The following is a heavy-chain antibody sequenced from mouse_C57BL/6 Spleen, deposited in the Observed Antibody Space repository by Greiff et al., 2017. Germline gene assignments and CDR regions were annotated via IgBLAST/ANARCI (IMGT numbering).Heavy chain of an antibody. CDR2: IWSGGST. D-gene: IGHD1-1*01. Sequence: QVQLKQSGPGLVQPSQCLSITCTVSGFSLTSYGVHWVRQSPGKGLEWLGVIWSGGSTDYNAAFMSSLSITTDNSKCQVFLMRSSLHADDAALYYGAKDYGSSYSWFAVWGQGTLVTVSA. J-gene: IGHJ3*01. CDR3: AKDYGSSYSWFAV. CDR1: GFSLTSYG. V-gene: IGHV2-5*01.